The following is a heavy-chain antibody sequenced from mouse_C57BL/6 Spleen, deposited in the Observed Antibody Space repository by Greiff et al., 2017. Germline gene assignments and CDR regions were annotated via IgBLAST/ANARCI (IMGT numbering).Heavy chain of an antibody. Sequence: QVQLQQPGAELVKPGASVKLSCKASGYTFTSFWMHWVKQRPGQGLEWIGMIHPNSGSTNYNEKFKSKATLAVEKSSSPAYMQLSSLTSEDAAVYYCARWDSREAWFAYWGQGTLVTVSA. CDR1: GYTFTSFW. D-gene: IGHD1-1*01. J-gene: IGHJ3*01. CDR3: ARWDSREAWFAY. V-gene: IGHV1-64*01. CDR2: IHPNSGST.